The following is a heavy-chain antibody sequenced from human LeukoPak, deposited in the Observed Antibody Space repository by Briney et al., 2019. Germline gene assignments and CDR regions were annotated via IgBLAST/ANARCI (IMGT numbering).Heavy chain of an antibody. CDR1: GFTFSSYA. V-gene: IGHV3-30-3*01. CDR2: ISYDGSNK. D-gene: IGHD6-19*01. Sequence: GGSLRLSCAASGFTFSSYAMHWARQAPGKGLEWVAVISYDGSNKYYADSVKGRFTISRDNSKNTLYLQMNSLRAEDTAVYYCVRGILWLDPSAPDYWGQGTLVTVSS. J-gene: IGHJ4*02. CDR3: VRGILWLDPSAPDY.